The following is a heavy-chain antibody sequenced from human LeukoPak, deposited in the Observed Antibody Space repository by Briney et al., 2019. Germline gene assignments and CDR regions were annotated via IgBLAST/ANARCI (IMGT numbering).Heavy chain of an antibody. D-gene: IGHD3-3*01. V-gene: IGHV3-23*01. J-gene: IGHJ4*02. CDR3: ARDSGVEYYDFWSGYYPLDY. CDR2: ISGRGGST. CDR1: GFTFSSYG. Sequence: GGSLRLSCAASGFTFSSYGMSWVRQAPGKGLEWVSAISGRGGSTYYADSVKGRFTISRDNSKNTLYLQMNSLRAEDTAVYYCARDSGVEYYDFWSGYYPLDYWGQGTLVTVSS.